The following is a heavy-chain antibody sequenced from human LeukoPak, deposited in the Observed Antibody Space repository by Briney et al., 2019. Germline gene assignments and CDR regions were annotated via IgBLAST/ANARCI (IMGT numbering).Heavy chain of an antibody. CDR3: ARTPTPLNYYDSSGYYSHAFDI. J-gene: IGHJ3*02. D-gene: IGHD3-22*01. CDR2: IYYSGST. CDR1: GGSISSYY. Sequence: SETLSLTWTVSGGSISSYYWSWIRQPPGKGLEWIGYIYYSGSTNYNPSLKSRVTISVDTSKNQFSLKLSSVTAADTAVYYCARTPTPLNYYDSSGYYSHAFDIWGQGTMVTVSS. V-gene: IGHV4-59*01.